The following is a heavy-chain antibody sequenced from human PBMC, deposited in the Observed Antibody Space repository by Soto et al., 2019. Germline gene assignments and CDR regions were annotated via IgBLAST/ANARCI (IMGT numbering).Heavy chain of an antibody. CDR1: GFTFRSYA. CDR2: ISGSGGSA. CDR3: ARVFEAYSNYCMDV. V-gene: IGHV3-23*01. J-gene: IGHJ6*02. Sequence: PGGSLRLSCLASGFTFRSYAMTWVRQGPGRGLEWVSAISGSGGSAFSADSVKGRFTISRDNSKNTLFLQMNSLRAEDTGVYYCARVFEAYSNYCMDVWGQGTTVTVSS.